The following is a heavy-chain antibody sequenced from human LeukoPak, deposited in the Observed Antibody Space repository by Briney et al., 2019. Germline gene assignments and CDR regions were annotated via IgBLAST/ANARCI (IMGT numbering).Heavy chain of an antibody. J-gene: IGHJ4*02. Sequence: ASVKVSCKASGYTFTSYYMHWVRQAPGQGLEWMGIINPSGGSTYYAQKFQGRVTMTRDTSTSTVYMELSSLRSEDTAVYYCARDPNPSYIVVVDGDDEGDYWGQGTLVTVSS. CDR1: GYTFTSYY. D-gene: IGHD2-21*01. CDR2: INPSGGST. V-gene: IGHV1-46*01. CDR3: ARDPNPSYIVVVDGDDEGDY.